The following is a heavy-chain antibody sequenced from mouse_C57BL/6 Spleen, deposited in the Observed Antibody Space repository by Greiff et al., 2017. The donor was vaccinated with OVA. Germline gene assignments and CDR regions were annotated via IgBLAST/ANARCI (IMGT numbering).Heavy chain of an antibody. D-gene: IGHD1-1*01. J-gene: IGHJ4*01. Sequence: VQLQQSGPELVKPGASVKISCKASGYAFSSSWMNWVKQRPGTGLEWIGRIYPGDGDTNYNGKFKGKATLTADKSSSTVYLHLSNLTSKYSSVYFCARSGITTVVADYAMDYWGQGTSVTVSS. CDR3: ARSGITTVVADYAMDY. CDR2: IYPGDGDT. V-gene: IGHV1-82*01. CDR1: GYAFSSSW.